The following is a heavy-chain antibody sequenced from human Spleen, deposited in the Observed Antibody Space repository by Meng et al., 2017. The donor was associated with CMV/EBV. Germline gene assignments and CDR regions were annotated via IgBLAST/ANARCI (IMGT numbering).Heavy chain of an antibody. CDR1: GFTFSASA. V-gene: IGHV3-73*01. J-gene: IGHJ4*02. D-gene: IGHD2-2*02. Sequence: GGSLRLSCAASGFTFSASAIHWLRQASGKGLEWVGRIRSKANDYATEYGASVTGRFTISRDDSKDTAYLQMNSLKTEDAAAYYCARGYCRGASCYTLLDFWGQGTLVTVSS. CDR3: ARGYCRGASCYTLLDF. CDR2: IRSKANDYAT.